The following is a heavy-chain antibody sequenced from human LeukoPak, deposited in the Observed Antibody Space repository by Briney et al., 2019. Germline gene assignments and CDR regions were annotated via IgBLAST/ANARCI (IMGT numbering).Heavy chain of an antibody. D-gene: IGHD3-22*01. CDR1: GFTFSNYW. V-gene: IGHV3-7*01. CDR3: ARAKRLYDSGGYYYEYFDY. Sequence: GGSLRLSCAASGFTFSNYWMSWVRQAPGKGLEWVANIKQDGSEKYYVDSVKGRFTISRDNAKNSLYLQMNSLRVKDTAVYYCARAKRLYDSGGYYYEYFDYWGQGTLVTVSS. J-gene: IGHJ4*02. CDR2: IKQDGSEK.